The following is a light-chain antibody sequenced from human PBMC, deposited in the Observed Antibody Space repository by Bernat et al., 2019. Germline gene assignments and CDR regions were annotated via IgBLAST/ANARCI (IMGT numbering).Light chain of an antibody. CDR1: NIGSKS. CDR3: TSRDSSGNHWV. V-gene: IGLV3-21*03. J-gene: IGLJ3*02. Sequence: SYVLTQPPSVSVAPGKTARITCGGNNIGSKSVHWYQQKPGQAPVLVVYDDSDRPSGIPERFSGSNSGNTATLTITGAQAEDEADYYCTSRDSSGNHWVFGGGTKLTVL. CDR2: DDS.